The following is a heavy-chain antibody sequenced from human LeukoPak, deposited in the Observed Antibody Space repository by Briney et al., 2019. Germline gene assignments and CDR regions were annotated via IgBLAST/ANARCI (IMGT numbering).Heavy chain of an antibody. CDR2: INPNSGGT. CDR1: GYTFTGYY. CDR3: ARAEDIFSGNYPFDY. Sequence: GASVKVCCKASGYTFTGYYMHWVRQAPGQGLEWMGWINPNSGGTNYAQKFRGRVTMTTDTSTSTAYMELSRLRSDDTAVYYCARAEDIFSGNYPFDYWGQGTLVTVSS. V-gene: IGHV1-2*02. J-gene: IGHJ4*02. D-gene: IGHD1-26*01.